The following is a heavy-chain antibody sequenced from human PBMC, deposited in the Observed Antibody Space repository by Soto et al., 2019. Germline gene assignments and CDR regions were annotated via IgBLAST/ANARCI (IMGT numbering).Heavy chain of an antibody. Sequence: QVQLQESGPGLVKPSQTLSLTCTVSGGSISSGGYYWTWIRQHPGKGLEWIGYNYYSGITYYNPSLKSRVTLSLDTSKNQFALKRSSVTAADTALYYWARGSSIAGLYYGMDVWGQGTTVTVSS. CDR3: ARGSSIAGLYYGMDV. CDR1: GGSISSGGYY. V-gene: IGHV4-31*03. J-gene: IGHJ6*02. D-gene: IGHD6-6*01. CDR2: NYYSGIT.